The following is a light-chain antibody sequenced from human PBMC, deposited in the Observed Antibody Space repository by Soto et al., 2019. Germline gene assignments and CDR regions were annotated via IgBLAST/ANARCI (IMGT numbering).Light chain of an antibody. V-gene: IGLV1-40*01. CDR1: SSNIGAGYD. J-gene: IGLJ3*02. CDR2: DNN. Sequence: QSVLTQPPSVSGAPGQRVAISCTGSSSNIGAGYDVHWYQQLPGTAPKLLIYDNNNRPSGVPDRFSGSKSGTSASLAITGLQADDEADYYCQSYDSSLSRGVFGGGTKVTVL. CDR3: QSYDSSLSRGV.